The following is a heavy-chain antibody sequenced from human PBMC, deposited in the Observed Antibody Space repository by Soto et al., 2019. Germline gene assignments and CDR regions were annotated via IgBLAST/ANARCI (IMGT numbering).Heavy chain of an antibody. D-gene: IGHD3-10*01. Sequence: GGSLRLSCAASGFTFSSYWMSWVRQAPGKGLEWVANIKQDGSEKYYVDSVKGRFTISRDNAKNSLYLQMNSLGAEDTAVYFCARVGEVGILGAYFDYWGQGTLVTVSS. J-gene: IGHJ4*02. CDR2: IKQDGSEK. V-gene: IGHV3-7*03. CDR3: ARVGEVGILGAYFDY. CDR1: GFTFSSYW.